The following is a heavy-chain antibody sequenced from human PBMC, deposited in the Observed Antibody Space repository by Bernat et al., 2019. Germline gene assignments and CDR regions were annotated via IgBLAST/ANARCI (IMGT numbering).Heavy chain of an antibody. V-gene: IGHV3-23*01. CDR3: EKDRRVVTGVGRENFDH. D-gene: IGHD2-21*02. CDR1: GFTFSNYA. J-gene: IGHJ4*02. CDR2: ISGSGNST. Sequence: EVQLLESGGGLVQPGGSLRLSCAASGFTFSNYAMSWVRQAPGKGMEWVSNISGSGNSTYSADSVKGRFTISRDKSKNTLFLKMNSVGAEDTALYYCEKDRRVVTGVGRENFDHGGQGSLVTVSS.